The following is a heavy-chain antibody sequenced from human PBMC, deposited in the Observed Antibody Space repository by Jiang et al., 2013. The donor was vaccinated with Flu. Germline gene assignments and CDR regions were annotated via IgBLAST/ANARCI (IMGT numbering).Heavy chain of an antibody. V-gene: IGHV5-10-1*01. CDR2: IDPSDSYT. J-gene: IGHJ4*02. CDR3: ASTPPRADYFDY. Sequence: GAEVKKPGESLKISCKGSGYSFTSYWISWVRQMPGKGLEWMGRIDPSDSYTNYSPSFQGHVTISADKSISTAYLQWSSLKASDTAMYYCASTPPRADYFDYWGQGTLVTVSS. D-gene: IGHD2-15*01. CDR1: GYSFTSYW.